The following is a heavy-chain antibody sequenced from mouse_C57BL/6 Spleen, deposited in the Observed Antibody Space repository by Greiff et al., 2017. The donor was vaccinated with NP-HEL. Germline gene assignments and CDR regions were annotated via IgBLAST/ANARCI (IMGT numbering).Heavy chain of an antibody. D-gene: IGHD1-1*01. V-gene: IGHV1-69*01. CDR3: ARSPTTVPPDY. CDR1: GYTFTSYW. Sequence: VQLQQPGAELVMPGASVKLSCKASGYTFTSYWMHWVKQRPGQGLEWIGEIDPSDSYTNYNQKFKGKSTLTVDKSSSTAYMQLSSLTSEDSAVYYCARSPTTVPPDYWGQGTTLTVSS. CDR2: IDPSDSYT. J-gene: IGHJ2*01.